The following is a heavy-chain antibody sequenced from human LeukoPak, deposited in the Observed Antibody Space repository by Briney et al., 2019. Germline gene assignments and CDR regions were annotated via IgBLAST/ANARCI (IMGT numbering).Heavy chain of an antibody. V-gene: IGHV3-23*01. CDR2: ISGSGGST. CDR1: GFTFSNYA. D-gene: IGHD3-10*01. CDR3: AKNGARLWFGESLYFDY. J-gene: IGHJ4*02. Sequence: PGGSLRLSCAASGFTFSNYAMTWVRQAPGKGLEWVSIISGSGGSTYYADSVKGRFTISRDNSKNTLYLQMNSLRAEDTAVYYCAKNGARLWFGESLYFDYWGQGTLVTVSS.